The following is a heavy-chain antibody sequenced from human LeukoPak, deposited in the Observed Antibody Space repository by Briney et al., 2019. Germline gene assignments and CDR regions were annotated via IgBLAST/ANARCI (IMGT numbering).Heavy chain of an antibody. CDR3: ARPYCSGGSGLRSAFDI. V-gene: IGHV1-69*13. CDR2: IIHIFGTA. J-gene: IGHJ3*02. Sequence: SVKVSCKASGGTFSSYAISWVRQAPGQGLEWMGGIIHIFGTANYAQQFQGRVTITADESTSSAYMELSSLRSEDTAVYYCARPYCSGGSGLRSAFDIWGQGTMVTVSS. CDR1: GGTFSSYA. D-gene: IGHD2-15*01.